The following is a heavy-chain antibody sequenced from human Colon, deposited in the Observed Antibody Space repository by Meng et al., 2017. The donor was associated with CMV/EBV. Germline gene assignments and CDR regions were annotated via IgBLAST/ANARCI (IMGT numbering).Heavy chain of an antibody. D-gene: IGHD1-7*01. CDR2: IKSKTDGGTT. CDR1: GFTFSNAW. Sequence: GESLKISCAASGFTFSNAWMSWVRQAPGKGLEWVGRIKSKTDGGTTDYAAPVKGRFTISRDDSKNTLYLQMNSLKTEDTAVYYCTTDRSLELPGHYYYGMDVWGQGTTVTVSS. CDR3: TTDRSLELPGHYYYGMDV. J-gene: IGHJ6*02. V-gene: IGHV3-15*01.